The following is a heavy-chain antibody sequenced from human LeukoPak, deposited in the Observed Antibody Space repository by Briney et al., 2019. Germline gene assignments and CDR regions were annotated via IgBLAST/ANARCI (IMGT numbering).Heavy chain of an antibody. CDR2: IGPHSTFT. D-gene: IGHD2/OR15-2a*01. CDR1: GFTFTDHY. V-gene: IGHV1-2*02. J-gene: IGHJ4*02. CDR3: VREGEGPLSKDFDY. Sequence: ASVKVSCKSSGFTFTDHYIHWVRQGPGQGLEWMGYIGPHSTFTSSPQEFQGRVTMTRDASMRTAYMELTRLTSDDTAVYYCVREGEGPLSKDFDYWGQGTLVTVSS.